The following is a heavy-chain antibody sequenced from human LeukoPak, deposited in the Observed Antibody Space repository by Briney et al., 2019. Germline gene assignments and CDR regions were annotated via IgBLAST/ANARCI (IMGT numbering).Heavy chain of an antibody. Sequence: GASVKVSCKASGYTLTGYYMHWVRQAPGQGLEWMGWINPNSGGTNYAQKFQGRVTMTRDTSISTAYMELSRLRSDDTAVYYCARSIVVVPADFDCWGQGTLVTVSS. D-gene: IGHD2-2*01. CDR3: ARSIVVVPADFDC. V-gene: IGHV1-2*02. CDR1: GYTLTGYY. CDR2: INPNSGGT. J-gene: IGHJ4*02.